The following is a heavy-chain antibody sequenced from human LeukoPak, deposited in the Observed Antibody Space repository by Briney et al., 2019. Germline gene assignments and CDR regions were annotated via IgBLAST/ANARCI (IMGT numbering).Heavy chain of an antibody. CDR2: INSDGGTT. D-gene: IGHD3-10*01. CDR3: ATDSYVSGSYYRLFY. J-gene: IGHJ4*02. V-gene: IGHV3-74*01. CDR1: GFTLSSYA. Sequence: GGSLRLSCAASGFTLSSYAMSWVRQAPGKGLVWVSGINSDGGTTTCADSVKGRFTISRDNAKNTLYLQMNNLRAEDTAIYYCATDSYVSGSYYRLFYWGQGTLVTVSS.